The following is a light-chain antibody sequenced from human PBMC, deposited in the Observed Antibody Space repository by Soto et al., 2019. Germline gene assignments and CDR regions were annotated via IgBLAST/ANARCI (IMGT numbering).Light chain of an antibody. CDR1: QSVSSSY. Sequence: EIVLTQSPGTLSSSPGERATLSCRASQSVSSSYLAWYQQKPGQAPRLLIYTASSRAPGIPDRFTASGSGTDFTLTISRLEPEDFAVYYCHKYGPSPLTFGGGTKVEI. J-gene: IGKJ4*01. V-gene: IGKV3-20*01. CDR2: TAS. CDR3: HKYGPSPLT.